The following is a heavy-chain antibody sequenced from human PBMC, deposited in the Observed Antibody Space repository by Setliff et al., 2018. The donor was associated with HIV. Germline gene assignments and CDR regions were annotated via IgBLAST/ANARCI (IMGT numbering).Heavy chain of an antibody. V-gene: IGHV3-7*01. Sequence: GGSLRLSCAASGFTFSTYWMGWIRQVPGKGLEWVANIKADGSEKYYVDSVKGRFTISRDNAKNSLYLQMNSLRAEDTAVYYCARDGTAAAYYWYFDLWGRGTLVTVSS. CDR1: GFTFSTYW. CDR3: ARDGTAAAYYWYFDL. J-gene: IGHJ2*01. D-gene: IGHD6-13*01. CDR2: IKADGSEK.